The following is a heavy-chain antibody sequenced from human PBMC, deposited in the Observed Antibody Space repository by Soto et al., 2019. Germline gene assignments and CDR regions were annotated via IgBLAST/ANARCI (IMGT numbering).Heavy chain of an antibody. J-gene: IGHJ4*02. D-gene: IGHD1-1*01. CDR3: ARDQRMAFSGFDY. CDR2: ISSSSSYI. CDR1: GFTFSSYS. V-gene: IGHV3-21*01. Sequence: GGSLILSCAASGFTFSSYSMNWVRQAPGKGLEWVSSISSSSSYIYYADSVKGRFTISRDNAKNSLYLQMNSLRAEDTAVYYCARDQRMAFSGFDYWGQGTLVTVSS.